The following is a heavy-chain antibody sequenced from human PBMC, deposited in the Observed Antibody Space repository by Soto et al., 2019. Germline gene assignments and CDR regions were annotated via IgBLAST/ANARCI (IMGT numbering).Heavy chain of an antibody. CDR1: RFTFSVYA. D-gene: IGHD4-4*01. Sequence: GGSLRLSCAASRFTFSVYAMTWVRQAPGKGLEWVSAISAGGGSTYYADSVKGRFTISRDNSKNTLYLQMNSLRAEDTAVYYCAKVYSNWYFDYWGQGTLVPVS. CDR2: ISAGGGST. J-gene: IGHJ4*02. CDR3: AKVYSNWYFDY. V-gene: IGHV3-23*01.